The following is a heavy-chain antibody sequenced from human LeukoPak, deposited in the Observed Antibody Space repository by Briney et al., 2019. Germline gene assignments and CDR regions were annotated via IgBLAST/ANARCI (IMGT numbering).Heavy chain of an antibody. J-gene: IGHJ4*02. CDR1: GYTFTSYA. CDR2: INAGNGNT. D-gene: IGHD6-13*01. Sequence: VSVKASCKASGYTFTSYAMHWVRQAPGQRLEGMRWINAGNGNTKYSPKFQGRVTITRDTSASTAYMELSSLRSEDTAVYYCARDWGKAAAGNAVWGQGTLVTGSS. V-gene: IGHV1-3*01. CDR3: ARDWGKAAAGNAV.